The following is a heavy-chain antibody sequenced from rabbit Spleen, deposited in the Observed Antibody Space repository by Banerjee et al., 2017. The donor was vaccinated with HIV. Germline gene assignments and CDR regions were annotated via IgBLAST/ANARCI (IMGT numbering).Heavy chain of an antibody. CDR2: IYTTTSNI. Sequence: QSLEESGGDLVKPGASLTLTCTASGFSFSSSDYMCWVRQAPGKGLEWIASIYTTTSNIHYASWAKGRSTISKTSSTTVTLQMTSLTAADTATYYCARSANGYNDYGLDLWGQGTLVTVS. D-gene: IGHD3-1*01. CDR3: ARSANGYNDYGLDL. J-gene: IGHJ6*01. V-gene: IGHV1S40*01. CDR1: GFSFSSSDY.